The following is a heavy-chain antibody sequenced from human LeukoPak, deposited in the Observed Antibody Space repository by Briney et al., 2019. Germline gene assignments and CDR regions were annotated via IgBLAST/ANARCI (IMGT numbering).Heavy chain of an antibody. D-gene: IGHD5-12*01. CDR3: VRDGGVSGYDLLDY. Sequence: GGSLRLSCAASGFTFSNYWMTWVRQAPGKGLEWVANINQDGSEEYYMDSVKARFTISRDNAKDSLSLQMNSLRAEDTAVYYCVRDGGVSGYDLLDYWGQGTLVTVSS. CDR1: GFTFSNYW. V-gene: IGHV3-7*01. CDR2: INQDGSEE. J-gene: IGHJ4*02.